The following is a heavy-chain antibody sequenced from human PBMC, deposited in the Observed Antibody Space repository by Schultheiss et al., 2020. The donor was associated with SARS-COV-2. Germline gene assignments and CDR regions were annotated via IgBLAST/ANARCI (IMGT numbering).Heavy chain of an antibody. J-gene: IGHJ4*02. CDR3: ARQIGTYYDY. D-gene: IGHD1-26*01. CDR1: GFTFSTYW. Sequence: GGSLRLSCAASGFTFSTYWMTWVRQAPGKGLEWVANIKQDGSEKCYADSVKGRFTISRDNAKNSLSLQMNSLRAEDTAVFHCARQIGTYYDYWGQGTLVTVSS. CDR2: IKQDGSEK. V-gene: IGHV3-7*03.